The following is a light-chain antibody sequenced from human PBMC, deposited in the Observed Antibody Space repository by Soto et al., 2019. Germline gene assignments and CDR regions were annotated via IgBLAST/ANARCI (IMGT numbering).Light chain of an antibody. CDR2: AAS. CDR1: ESIARH. V-gene: IGKV1-39*01. CDR3: QQSYRALSTT. Sequence: DIQMTQSPSSLSATVGDRVTITCRASESIARHLNWYQQKPGKAPKLLIYAASSLQNGVPSRFRGGGSGTDFTLTISNLQPEDFATYNCQQSYRALSTTFGQGTRLEIK. J-gene: IGKJ5*01.